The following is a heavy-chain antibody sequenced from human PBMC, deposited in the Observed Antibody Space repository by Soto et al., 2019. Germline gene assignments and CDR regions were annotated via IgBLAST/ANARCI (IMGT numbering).Heavy chain of an antibody. Sequence: SQTLSLTCAISGDSVSSNSAAWNWIRQSPSRGPEWLGRTYYRSKWYNDYAVSVKSRITINPDTSKNQFSLQLNSVTPEDTAVYYCARGHYGSGSYRYYFDYWGQGTLVTVSS. CDR3: ARGHYGSGSYRYYFDY. D-gene: IGHD3-10*01. V-gene: IGHV6-1*01. CDR1: GDSVSSNSAA. J-gene: IGHJ4*02. CDR2: TYYRSKWYN.